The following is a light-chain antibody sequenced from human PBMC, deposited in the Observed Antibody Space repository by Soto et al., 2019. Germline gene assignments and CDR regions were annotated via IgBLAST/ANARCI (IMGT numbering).Light chain of an antibody. Sequence: DSRMTQSPSTLSASVVDIVTITCRASQKVSPWLAWYQQKAGKAPKLLIYDVSSLKRGVTSRFSGIGSGTEFTLTIRSLQSDDFATYYCQKYDIYWGTFGQGTKVEFK. J-gene: IGKJ1*01. CDR1: QKVSPW. CDR2: DVS. V-gene: IGKV1-5*01. CDR3: QKYDIYWGT.